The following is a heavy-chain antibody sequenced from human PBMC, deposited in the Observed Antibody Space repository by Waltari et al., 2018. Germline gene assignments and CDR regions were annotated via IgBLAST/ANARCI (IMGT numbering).Heavy chain of an antibody. V-gene: IGHV4-34*01. Sequence: QVQLQQWGAGLLKPSETLSLTCAVYGGSFSGYYWSWIRQPPGKGLEWIGEINHSGSTNSNPSLKGRVTISVDTSKNQFSLKLSSVTAADTAVYYCARVAARRSPAYYYYYYYMDVWGKGTTVTISS. CDR3: ARVAARRSPAYYYYYYYMDV. CDR1: GGSFSGYY. D-gene: IGHD6-6*01. CDR2: INHSGST. J-gene: IGHJ6*03.